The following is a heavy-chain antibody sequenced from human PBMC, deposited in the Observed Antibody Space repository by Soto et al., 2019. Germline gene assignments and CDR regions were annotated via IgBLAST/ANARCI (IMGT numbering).Heavy chain of an antibody. Sequence: SETLSLTCTVSGGSISTYYWNWIRQPPGKGLEWIAYIYYSGSTNYNPSLKSRVTISVDTSKNQFSLKVNSVTAADTAVYYCARGVHDRNSYYDGLDVWGQGTTVTVSS. V-gene: IGHV4-59*01. CDR1: GGSISTYY. J-gene: IGHJ6*02. CDR3: ARGVHDRNSYYDGLDV. CDR2: IYYSGST.